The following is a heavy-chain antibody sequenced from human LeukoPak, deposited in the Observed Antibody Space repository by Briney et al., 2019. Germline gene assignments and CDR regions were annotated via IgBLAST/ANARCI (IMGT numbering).Heavy chain of an antibody. CDR1: GYTFTGYY. V-gene: IGHV1-69*13. Sequence: SVKVSCKASGYTFTGYYMNWVRQAPGQGLEWMGGIIPIFGTANYAQKFQGRVTITADESTSTAYMELSSLRSEDTAVYYCARAWCSGGSCYVGIDAFDIWGQGTMVTVSS. J-gene: IGHJ3*02. CDR3: ARAWCSGGSCYVGIDAFDI. D-gene: IGHD2-15*01. CDR2: IIPIFGTA.